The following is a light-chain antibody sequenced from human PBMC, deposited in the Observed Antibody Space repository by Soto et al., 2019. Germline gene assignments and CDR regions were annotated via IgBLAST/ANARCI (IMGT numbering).Light chain of an antibody. J-gene: IGLJ3*02. CDR2: DVT. CDR1: SSDVGNYNY. V-gene: IGLV2-11*01. CDR3: CSYVDTDTWV. Sequence: QSALTQTRSVSGSSGQSVTISCTGSSSDVGNYNYVSWYQQHPGKAPKLIIYDVTKRPAGVPDRFSGSKSGNTASLTISGLHSDDEADYYCCSYVDTDTWVFGGGTKVTVL.